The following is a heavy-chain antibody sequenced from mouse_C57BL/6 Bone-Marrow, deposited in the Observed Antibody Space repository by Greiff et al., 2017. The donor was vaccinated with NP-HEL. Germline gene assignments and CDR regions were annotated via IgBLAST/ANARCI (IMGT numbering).Heavy chain of an antibody. CDR2: INPSSGYT. D-gene: IGHD1-1*01. CDR1: GYTFTSYW. CDR3: ARYYYGSRYYFDY. Sequence: QVQLQQSGAELAKPGASVKLSCKASGYTFTSYWMHWVKQRPGQGLEWIGYINPSSGYTKYNQKFKDKATLTADKSSSTAYMQLSSLTYEDSAVYYCARYYYGSRYYFDYWGQGTTLTVAS. V-gene: IGHV1-7*01. J-gene: IGHJ2*01.